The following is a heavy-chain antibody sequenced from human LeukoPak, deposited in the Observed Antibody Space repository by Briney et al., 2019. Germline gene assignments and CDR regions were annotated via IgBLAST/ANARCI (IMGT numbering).Heavy chain of an antibody. D-gene: IGHD3-22*01. V-gene: IGHV4-30-4*08. CDR3: ANERSGYYDY. CDR2: IYYSGST. CDR1: GGSISSGDYY. Sequence: PSETLSLTCTVSGGSISSGDYYWRWIRQPPGKGLEWIGYIYYSGSTYYSPSLKSRVTISLDTSKNQFSLRLSSVTAADTAVCYCANERSGYYDYWGQGTLVTVSS. J-gene: IGHJ4*02.